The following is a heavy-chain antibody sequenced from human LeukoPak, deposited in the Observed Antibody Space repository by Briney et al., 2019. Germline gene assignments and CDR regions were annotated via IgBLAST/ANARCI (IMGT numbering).Heavy chain of an antibody. Sequence: GGSLRLSCAASGFTFSSYEMNWVRQAPGKGLEWVSYISSSGSTIYYADSVKGRFTISRDNAKNSLYLQMNSLRAEDAAVYYCARDMRYCSGGSCYSKWFDPWGQGTLVTVSS. CDR3: ARDMRYCSGGSCYSKWFDP. CDR2: ISSSGSTI. D-gene: IGHD2-15*01. V-gene: IGHV3-48*03. J-gene: IGHJ5*02. CDR1: GFTFSSYE.